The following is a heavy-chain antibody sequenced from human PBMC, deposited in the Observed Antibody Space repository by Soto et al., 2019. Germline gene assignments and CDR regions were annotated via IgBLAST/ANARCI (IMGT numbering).Heavy chain of an antibody. CDR2: TYYRSKWYS. D-gene: IGHD6-19*01. J-gene: IGHJ4*02. CDR3: ARGSYYSGWV. V-gene: IGHV6-1*01. CDR1: GDSVSSTSTA. Sequence: SQTLSLTCAISGDSVSSTSTAWSWIRQSPSRGLEWLGRTYYRSKWYSDYAVSVKSRITINPDTSKNQFSLQLNSVTPEDTAVYYCARGSYYSGWVWGQGTLVT.